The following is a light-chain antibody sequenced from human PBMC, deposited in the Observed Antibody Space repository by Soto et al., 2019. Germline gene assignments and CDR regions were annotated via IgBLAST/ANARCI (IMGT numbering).Light chain of an antibody. J-gene: IGKJ1*01. Sequence: ETVLTQSPGSLSLSLGDRATLSCMASQTVSNSYLAWYQQKPGQAPRLLIYGTSSRATGIPDRFSGSGSGTDFTLTINRLEPEDFVIYYCQQYGSSPWTCGQGTKVDIK. CDR2: GTS. CDR1: QTVSNSY. V-gene: IGKV3-20*01. CDR3: QQYGSSPWT.